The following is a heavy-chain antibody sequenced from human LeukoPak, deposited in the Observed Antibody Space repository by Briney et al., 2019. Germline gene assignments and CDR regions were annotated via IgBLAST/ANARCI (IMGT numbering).Heavy chain of an antibody. J-gene: IGHJ4*02. D-gene: IGHD6-19*01. CDR3: ARGSSGWYKNVDY. Sequence: ASVKVSCKASGYTFTGYYMHWVRQAPGQGLEWMGWINPNSDGTNYAQKFQGRVTMTRDTSISTAYMELSRLRSDDTAVYYCARGSSGWYKNVDYWGQGTLVTVSS. V-gene: IGHV1-2*02. CDR1: GYTFTGYY. CDR2: INPNSDGT.